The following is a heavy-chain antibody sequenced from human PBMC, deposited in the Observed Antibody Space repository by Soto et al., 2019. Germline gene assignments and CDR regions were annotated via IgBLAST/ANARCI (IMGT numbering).Heavy chain of an antibody. D-gene: IGHD1-26*01. CDR2: INHSGST. V-gene: IGHV4-34*01. Sequence: PSETLSLTCDVPDEPFSGSYWSWIRQPPEKGLEWIGEINHSGSTNYNPSLTSRLTISMDRSRKQVSLKLNSVTAADTAVYYCARYPTAQWEKGLMAFDIWGQGTMVPVSS. J-gene: IGHJ3*02. CDR1: DEPFSGSY. CDR3: ARYPTAQWEKGLMAFDI.